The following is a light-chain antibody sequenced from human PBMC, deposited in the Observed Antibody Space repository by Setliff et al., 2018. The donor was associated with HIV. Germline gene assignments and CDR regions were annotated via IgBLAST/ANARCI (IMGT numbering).Light chain of an antibody. CDR2: DVR. Sequence: QSALTQPASVSGSPGQSITISCTGTSSGVGGYNYVSWYQQHPGKAPKVIIYDVRNRPSGVSDRFSASKSGNTASLTISGLQAEDEADYYCSSYTSSTTRVFGTGTKVTVL. CDR3: SSYTSSTTRV. CDR1: SSGVGGYNY. J-gene: IGLJ1*01. V-gene: IGLV2-14*03.